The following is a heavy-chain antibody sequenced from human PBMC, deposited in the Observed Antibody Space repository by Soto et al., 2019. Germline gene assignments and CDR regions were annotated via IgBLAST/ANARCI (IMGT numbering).Heavy chain of an antibody. CDR1: GGSLSTYY. Sequence: SETLSLTCTVSGGSLSTYYWSWIRQPPGKGLEWIVYMSYSGSSNYNPSLKSRVTMSVDTSKNQVSLKLSSVTAADTAVYYCAKTRITSTAATFDPWGQGALVTVSS. V-gene: IGHV4-59*01. CDR2: MSYSGSS. D-gene: IGHD1-20*01. J-gene: IGHJ5*02. CDR3: AKTRITSTAATFDP.